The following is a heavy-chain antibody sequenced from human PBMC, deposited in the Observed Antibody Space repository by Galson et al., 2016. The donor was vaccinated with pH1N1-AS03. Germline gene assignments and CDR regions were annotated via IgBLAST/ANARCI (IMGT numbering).Heavy chain of an antibody. J-gene: IGHJ4*02. CDR3: AKDLDRVTAVGTLPDY. Sequence: SLRLSCAASGFTFDDYAMHWVRQAPGKGLEWVSGINWNSDNIDYADSVRGRFTISRENAKHYLYLQMNSLRDEDTAWYYCAKDLDRVTAVGTLPDYWGKGTLFIVSA. V-gene: IGHV3-9*01. CDR2: INWNSDNI. D-gene: IGHD3-10*01. CDR1: GFTFDDYA.